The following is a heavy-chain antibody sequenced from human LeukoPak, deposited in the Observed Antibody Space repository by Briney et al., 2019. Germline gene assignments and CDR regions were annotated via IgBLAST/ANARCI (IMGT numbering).Heavy chain of an antibody. CDR1: GGTFSSYA. Sequence: SVKVSCKASGGTFSSYAISWVRQAPGQGLEWMGRIIPILGIANYAQKFQGRVTITADKSTSTAYMELSSLRSEDTAVYYCAREDGVVPAAPTNWFDPWGQGTPITVSS. CDR3: AREDGVVPAAPTNWFDP. V-gene: IGHV1-69*04. D-gene: IGHD2-2*01. J-gene: IGHJ5*02. CDR2: IIPILGIA.